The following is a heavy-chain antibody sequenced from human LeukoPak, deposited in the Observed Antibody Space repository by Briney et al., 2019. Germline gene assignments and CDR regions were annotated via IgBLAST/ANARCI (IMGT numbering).Heavy chain of an antibody. CDR2: INHSGST. CDR1: GGSFSGYY. D-gene: IGHD2-2*01. V-gene: IGHV4-34*01. Sequence: SETLSLTCAVYGGSFSGYYWSWIRQPPGKGLEWIGEINHSGSTTYNPSLKSRVTISVDTSENQFSLKLSSVTAADTAVYYCAKGYCSSTSCYWFDPWGQGTLVTVSS. J-gene: IGHJ5*02. CDR3: AKGYCSSTSCYWFDP.